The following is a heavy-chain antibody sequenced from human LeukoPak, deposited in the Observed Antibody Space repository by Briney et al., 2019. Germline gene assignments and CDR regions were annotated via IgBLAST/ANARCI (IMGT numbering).Heavy chain of an antibody. D-gene: IGHD6-19*01. CDR2: ISWKNDTI. Sequence: GGPLRLSCATSGFTYDGYSMHWVRQAPGKGLEWVSGISWKNDTIGYADSVKGRFTTSRDNAKKSLYLEMNSLRAEDTALYYCAKDLASKTSGWTYYFDSWGQGTLVTVSS. V-gene: IGHV3-9*01. CDR3: AKDLASKTSGWTYYFDS. J-gene: IGHJ4*02. CDR1: GFTYDGYS.